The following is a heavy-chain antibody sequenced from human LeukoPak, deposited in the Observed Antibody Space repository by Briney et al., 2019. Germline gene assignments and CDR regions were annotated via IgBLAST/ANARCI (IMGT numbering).Heavy chain of an antibody. D-gene: IGHD6-6*01. CDR3: ARVRQLVGIYYYYYYMDV. J-gene: IGHJ6*03. CDR2: INYSGAT. V-gene: IGHV4-39*01. CDR1: GGSISGSTYH. Sequence: PSETLSLTCTVSGGSISGSTYHWGWIRQPPGKGLEWIGSINYSGATYYNPSLESRVTISVDTSQNQFSLKLSSVTAADTAVYYCARVRQLVGIYYYYYYMDVWGKGTTVTVSS.